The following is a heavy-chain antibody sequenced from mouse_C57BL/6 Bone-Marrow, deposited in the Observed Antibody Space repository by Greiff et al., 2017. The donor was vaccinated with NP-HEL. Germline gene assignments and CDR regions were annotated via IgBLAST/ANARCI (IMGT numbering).Heavy chain of an antibody. D-gene: IGHD1-1*01. CDR2: IRPNSGST. V-gene: IGHV1-64*01. J-gene: IGHJ1*03. Sequence: QVQLQQPGAELVKPGASVKLSCKASGYTFTSYWMHWVKQRPGQGLEWIGMIRPNSGSTNYNEKFKSKATLTVDKSSSTAYMQLSSLTSEDSAVYYCARRSLTTVRYFDVWGTGTTVTVSS. CDR1: GYTFTSYW. CDR3: ARRSLTTVRYFDV.